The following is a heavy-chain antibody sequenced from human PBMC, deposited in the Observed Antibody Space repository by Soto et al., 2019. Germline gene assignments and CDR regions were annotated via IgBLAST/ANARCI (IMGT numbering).Heavy chain of an antibody. CDR2: INPNSGGT. J-gene: IGHJ6*02. CDR1: GYTFTGYY. CDR3: ARGCSSTRCYLYYYYGMDV. D-gene: IGHD2-2*01. V-gene: IGHV1-2*04. Sequence: GASVKVSCKASGYTFTGYYMHWVRQAPGQGLEWMGWINPNSGGTNYAQKFQGWVTMTRDTSISTAYMELSRLRSDDTAVYYWARGCSSTRCYLYYYYGMDVWGQGTTVTASS.